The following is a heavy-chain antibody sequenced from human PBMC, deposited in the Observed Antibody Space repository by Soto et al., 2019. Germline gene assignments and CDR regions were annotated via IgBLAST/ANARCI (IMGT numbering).Heavy chain of an antibody. CDR3: ARVVGGYYYGMDV. CDR1: GASISSSNW. V-gene: IGHV4-4*02. Sequence: SDTLSLTCAVSGASISSSNWWSWVRQPPGKGLEWIGEIYHSGSTNYNPSLKSRVTISVDKSKNQFSLKLSSVTAADTAVYYCARVVGGYYYGMDVWGQGTTVTVS. D-gene: IGHD2-2*01. CDR2: IYHSGST. J-gene: IGHJ6*02.